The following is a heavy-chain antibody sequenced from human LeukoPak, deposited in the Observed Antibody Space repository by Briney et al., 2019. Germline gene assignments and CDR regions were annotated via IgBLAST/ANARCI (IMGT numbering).Heavy chain of an antibody. J-gene: IGHJ4*02. CDR3: ARLHLVSSGWYPMADS. CDR1: GGSISSYY. V-gene: IGHV4-59*01. Sequence: SETLSLTCTVSGGSISSYYWSWIRQPPGKGLEWIGYIYYSGSTNYNPSLKSRVTISVKTSKNQFSLKLSSVTAADTAVYYCARLHLVSSGWYPMADSWGQGTLVTVSS. D-gene: IGHD6-19*01. CDR2: IYYSGST.